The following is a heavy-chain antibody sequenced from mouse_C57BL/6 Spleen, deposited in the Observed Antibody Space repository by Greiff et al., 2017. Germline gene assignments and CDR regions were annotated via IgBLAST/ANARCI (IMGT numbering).Heavy chain of an antibody. J-gene: IGHJ4*01. CDR1: GYTFTDYN. CDR3: ARGEPGAMDD. V-gene: IGHV1-18*01. CDR2: INPNNGGT. Sequence: VQLQQSGPVLVKPGASVKIPCKASGYTFTDYNMDWVKQSHGKGLEWIGDINPNNGGTSYNQKFKGKATLTVDKSSSTAYMELRSLTSEDTAVYYCARGEPGAMDDWGQGTSVTVSS. D-gene: IGHD2-13*01.